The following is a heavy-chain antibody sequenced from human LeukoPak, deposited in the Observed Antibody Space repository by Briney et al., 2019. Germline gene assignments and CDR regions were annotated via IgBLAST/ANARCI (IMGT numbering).Heavy chain of an antibody. CDR2: INWNGGST. V-gene: IGHV3-20*04. J-gene: IGHJ4*02. Sequence: GSLRLSCAASGFTFDDYGMSWVRQAPGKGLEWVSGINWNGGSTGYADSVKGRFTISRDNVKNSLYLHMNSLRAEDTALYYCARSVAASRDYWGQGTLVTVSS. CDR1: GFTFDDYG. D-gene: IGHD2-15*01. CDR3: ARSVAASRDY.